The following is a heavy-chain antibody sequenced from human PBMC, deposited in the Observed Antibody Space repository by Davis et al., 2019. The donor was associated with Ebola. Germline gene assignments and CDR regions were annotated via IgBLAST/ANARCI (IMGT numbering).Heavy chain of an antibody. V-gene: IGHV4-34*01. J-gene: IGHJ6*02. D-gene: IGHD6-19*01. CDR1: GGSFSGYY. CDR2: INHSGST. Sequence: SETLSLTCAVYGGSFSGYYWSWIRQPPGKGLEWIGEINHSGSTNYNPSLKSRVTISVDTSKNQFSLKLSSVTAAETAVYYCARRWLEYYYYYGMDVWGQGTTVTVSS. CDR3: ARRWLEYYYYYGMDV.